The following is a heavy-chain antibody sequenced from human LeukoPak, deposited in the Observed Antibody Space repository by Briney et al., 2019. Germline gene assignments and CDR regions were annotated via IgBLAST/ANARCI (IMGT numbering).Heavy chain of an antibody. J-gene: IGHJ6*02. CDR3: ARDRMTRNTGHLRNYYYGMDV. V-gene: IGHV1-69*01. CDR1: GGTFSSYA. CDR2: IIPIFGTA. Sequence: SVKVSCKSSGGTFSSYAIIWVRQAPGQGLEWMGGIIPIFGTANYAQKFQGRVTITADESTSTAYMELSSLRSEDTAVYYCARDRMTRNTGHLRNYYYGMDVWGQGTTVTVSS. D-gene: IGHD1/OR15-1a*01.